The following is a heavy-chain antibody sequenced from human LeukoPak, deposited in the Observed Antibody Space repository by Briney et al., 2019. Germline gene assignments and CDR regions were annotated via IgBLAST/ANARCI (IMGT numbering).Heavy chain of an antibody. CDR3: ARGGSGWFHY. J-gene: IGHJ4*02. CDR1: GFTFSSNS. D-gene: IGHD6-25*01. V-gene: IGHV3-48*01. CDR2: IETGSTPI. Sequence: GGSLRLSCAVSGFTFSSNSMTWVRQAPGKGLEWVSYIETGSTPIYYADSVKGRFTVSRDNAKNSLYLQMNSLRAEDTAVYYCARGGSGWFHYWGQGTLVTVSS.